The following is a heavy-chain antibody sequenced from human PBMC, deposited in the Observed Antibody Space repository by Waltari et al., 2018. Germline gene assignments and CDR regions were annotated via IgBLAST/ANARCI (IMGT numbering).Heavy chain of an antibody. Sequence: QVQLVESGGGVVQPGRSLRLSCAASGFTFSSSGMHWVRQAPGKGLEWVAVIWYDGSNKYYADSVKGRFTISRDNSKNTLYLQMNSLRAEDTAMYYCAKEPGDYWGQGTLVTVSS. CDR1: GFTFSSSG. D-gene: IGHD7-27*01. CDR2: IWYDGSNK. J-gene: IGHJ4*02. V-gene: IGHV3-30*18. CDR3: AKEPGDY.